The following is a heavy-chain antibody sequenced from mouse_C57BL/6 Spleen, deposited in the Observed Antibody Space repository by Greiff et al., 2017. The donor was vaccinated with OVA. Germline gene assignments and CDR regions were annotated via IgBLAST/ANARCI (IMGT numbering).Heavy chain of an antibody. CDR1: GYTFTSYW. J-gene: IGHJ3*01. CDR3: AREGYSNYLAWFAY. CDR2: INPSNGGT. V-gene: IGHV1-53*01. D-gene: IGHD2-5*01. Sequence: QVQLKQSGTELVKPGASVKLSCKASGYTFTSYWMHWVKQRPGQGLEWIGNINPSNGGTNYNEKFKSKATLTVDKSSSTAYMQLSSLTSEDSAVYYCAREGYSNYLAWFAYWGQGTLVTVSA.